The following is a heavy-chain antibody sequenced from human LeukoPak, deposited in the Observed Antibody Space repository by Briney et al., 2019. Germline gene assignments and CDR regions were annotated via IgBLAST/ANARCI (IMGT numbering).Heavy chain of an antibody. CDR1: GFIFDNYG. V-gene: IGHV3-30*03. CDR2: ISYDGSNK. D-gene: IGHD2-21*02. Sequence: PGGSLRLSCAASGFIFDNYGMHWVRQAPGKGLEWVAVISYDGSNKYYADSVKGRFTVSRDNSKNTLYLQMNSLRAEDTAVYYCARPTCGNCYRYFYQYGMDVWGQGTTVTVSS. J-gene: IGHJ6*02. CDR3: ARPTCGNCYRYFYQYGMDV.